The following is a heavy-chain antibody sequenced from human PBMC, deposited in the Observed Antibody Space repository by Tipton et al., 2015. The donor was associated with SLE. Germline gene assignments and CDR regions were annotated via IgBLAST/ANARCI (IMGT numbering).Heavy chain of an antibody. CDR3: ARSREGLADH. CDR2: ISYSGST. J-gene: IGHJ4*02. V-gene: IGHV4-59*11. Sequence: TLSLTCTVSGGSISSHYWSWIRQPPGKGLEWIGYISYSGSTNYNPSLKSRVTISVDTSKNQFSLRLRFVTAADTAMYYCARSREGLADHWGQGTLVTVSS. CDR1: GGSISSHY.